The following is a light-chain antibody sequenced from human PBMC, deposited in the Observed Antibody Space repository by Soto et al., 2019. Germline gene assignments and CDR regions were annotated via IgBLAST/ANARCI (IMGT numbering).Light chain of an antibody. J-gene: IGKJ4*01. Sequence: DIQLTQSPSFLSASVGDRVTITCRASQVIRDFLAWYQQKPGQPPKLLIYAASTLQTGVPTRFSGIASGTEFTLIISNLQPADFATYYCQQFNVYPLTFGGGTKVEIK. CDR3: QQFNVYPLT. CDR2: AAS. V-gene: IGKV1-9*01. CDR1: QVIRDF.